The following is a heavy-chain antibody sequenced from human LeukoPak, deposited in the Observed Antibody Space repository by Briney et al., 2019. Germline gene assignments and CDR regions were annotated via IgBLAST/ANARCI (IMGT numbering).Heavy chain of an antibody. CDR2: IWYDGSKK. Sequence: GTSLRLSCATSGFTFSNYGMHWVRQAPGKGLEWVALIWYDGSKKYYTDSVKGRFTIYRDDSQNTLFLQMNSLRAEDTAVYYCARYYYDSSGDYWGRGTRVTVST. J-gene: IGHJ4*02. CDR1: GFTFSNYG. CDR3: ARYYYDSSGDY. D-gene: IGHD3-22*01. V-gene: IGHV3-33*01.